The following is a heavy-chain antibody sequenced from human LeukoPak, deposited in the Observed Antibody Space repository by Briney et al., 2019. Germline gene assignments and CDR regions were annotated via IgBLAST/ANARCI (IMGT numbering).Heavy chain of an antibody. Sequence: SETLSLTCTVSGGSISSYYWSWIRQPPGKGLEWIGYIYYSGSTNYNPSLKSRVTISVDTSKNQFSLKLSSVTAADTAVYYCARGGVYYYMDVWGKGTTVTVSS. CDR2: IYYSGST. V-gene: IGHV4-59*01. J-gene: IGHJ6*03. CDR1: GGSISSYY. CDR3: ARGGVYYYMDV. D-gene: IGHD1-26*01.